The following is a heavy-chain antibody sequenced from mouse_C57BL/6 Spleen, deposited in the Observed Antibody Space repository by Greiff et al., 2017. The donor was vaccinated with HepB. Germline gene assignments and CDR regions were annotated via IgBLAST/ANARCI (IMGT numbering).Heavy chain of an antibody. D-gene: IGHD1-1*01. CDR3: ARRALYYYGSNAMDY. V-gene: IGHV8-12*01. J-gene: IGHJ4*01. CDR2: IYWDDDK. CDR1: GFSLSTSGMG. Sequence: QVTLKECGPGILQSSQTLSLTCSFSGFSLSTSGMGVSWIRQPSGKGLEWLAHIYWDDDKRYNPSLKSRLTISKDTSRNQVFLKITSVDTADTATYYCARRALYYYGSNAMDYWGQGTSVTVSS.